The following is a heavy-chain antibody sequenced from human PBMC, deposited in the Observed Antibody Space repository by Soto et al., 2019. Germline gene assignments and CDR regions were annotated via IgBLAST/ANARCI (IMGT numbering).Heavy chain of an antibody. V-gene: IGHV3-53*01. CDR3: GATRGGGGY. Sequence: EVQLVESGGGLIQPGGSLRLSCAVSGFTVSNNYMSWVRQAPGKGLEGVSVIYSGGYTAYGDSVKGRFTISRDNSKNTSYFQKKSLRAGAPRVFYCGATRGGGGYWGQGTLVTVSS. D-gene: IGHD5-12*01. J-gene: IGHJ4*02. CDR1: GFTVSNNY. CDR2: IYSGGYT.